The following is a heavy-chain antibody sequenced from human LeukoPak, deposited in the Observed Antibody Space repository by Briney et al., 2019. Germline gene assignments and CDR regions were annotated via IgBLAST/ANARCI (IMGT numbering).Heavy chain of an antibody. Sequence: PGGSLRLSCAASGFTLRSEWMSWLRQTPEKGLEWVANIKPDGSATAYVDSVKGRFTISRDNAKNSLFLQMNSLRAEDTAVYYCARDFDYDFWSGYSVTPSMGYFDYWGQGTLVTVSS. D-gene: IGHD3-3*01. CDR2: IKPDGSAT. CDR3: ARDFDYDFWSGYSVTPSMGYFDY. CDR1: GFTLRSEW. J-gene: IGHJ4*02. V-gene: IGHV3-7*01.